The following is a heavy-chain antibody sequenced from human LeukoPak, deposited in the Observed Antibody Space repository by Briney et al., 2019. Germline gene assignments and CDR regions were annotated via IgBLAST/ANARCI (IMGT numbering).Heavy chain of an antibody. CDR2: INPNSGGT. Sequence: ASVKVSCKASGYTFTGYYMHWVRQAPGQGLEWMGWINPNSGGTNYAQKFQGRVTMTRDTSISTAYMELSRLRSDDTAVYYCARGPTYYDFWSGYSSVRFDPWGQGTLVTVSP. D-gene: IGHD3-3*01. J-gene: IGHJ5*02. CDR3: ARGPTYYDFWSGYSSVRFDP. V-gene: IGHV1-2*02. CDR1: GYTFTGYY.